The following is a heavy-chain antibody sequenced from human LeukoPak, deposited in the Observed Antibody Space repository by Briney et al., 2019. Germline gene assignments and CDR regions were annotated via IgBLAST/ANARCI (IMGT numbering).Heavy chain of an antibody. CDR3: ARVEHYYDSSGYYPVPYYYYYGMDV. CDR2: MNPSSGNT. CDR1: GYTFTSYD. D-gene: IGHD3-22*01. J-gene: IGHJ6*02. V-gene: IGHV1-8*01. Sequence: ASVKVSCKASGYTFTSYDINWVRQATGQGLEWMGWMNPSSGNTGYAQKFQGRVTMTRNTSISTAYMELSSLRSEDTAVYYCARVEHYYDSSGYYPVPYYYYYGMDVWGQGTTVTVSS.